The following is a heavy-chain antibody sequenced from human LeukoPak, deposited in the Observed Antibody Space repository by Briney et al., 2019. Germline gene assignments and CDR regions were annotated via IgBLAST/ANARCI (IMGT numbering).Heavy chain of an antibody. CDR1: GGSFSGYY. CDR2: INHSGST. CDR3: ARRRTSGKFQELHFDL. J-gene: IGHJ4*02. V-gene: IGHV4-34*01. D-gene: IGHD1-7*01. Sequence: PSETLSLTCAVYGGSFSGYYWSWIRQPPGKGLEWIGEINHSGSTNYNPSLKSRVTISVDTSKNQFSLKLSSVTAADTAVYYCARRRTSGKFQELHFDLWGQGTPVTVSS.